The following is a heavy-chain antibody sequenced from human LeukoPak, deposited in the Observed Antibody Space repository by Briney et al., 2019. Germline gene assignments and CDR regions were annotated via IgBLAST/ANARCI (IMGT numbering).Heavy chain of an antibody. CDR2: VYHSGVT. Sequence: SETLSLTCGVSGGSISSSDWWSWVRQPPGKGLEWIGEVYHSGVTSYNPSLKSRLTISVDKSNNQFSLSLNSVTAADTAVYYCARMVRYSYFDSWGQGTLVIVSS. D-gene: IGHD3-16*02. CDR1: GGSISSSDW. V-gene: IGHV4-4*02. J-gene: IGHJ4*02. CDR3: ARMVRYSYFDS.